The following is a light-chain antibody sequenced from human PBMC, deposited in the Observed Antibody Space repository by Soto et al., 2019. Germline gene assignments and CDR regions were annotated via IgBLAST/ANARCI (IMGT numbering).Light chain of an antibody. CDR2: GAS. Sequence: ETVLTQSPGTLSLSPGERATLSCRSSQRISSNFLAWYQQKPGQAPRLLIYGASSRATGIPDRFSGSGSGTDFTLTISRLEPEDFAVYYCQQYGSSAITFGQGTRLEIK. CDR3: QQYGSSAIT. J-gene: IGKJ5*01. CDR1: QRISSNF. V-gene: IGKV3-20*01.